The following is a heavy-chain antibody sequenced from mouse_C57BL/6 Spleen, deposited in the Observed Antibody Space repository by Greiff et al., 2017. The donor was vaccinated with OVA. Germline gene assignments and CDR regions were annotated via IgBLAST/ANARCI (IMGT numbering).Heavy chain of an antibody. CDR3: TTGTYEGFAY. Sequence: VQLQQSGVELVRPGASVTLSCTASGFNLKDYYMHWVKQRPEQGLEWIGRIDPEDGDTDYAPKFQGKATMTAATSSNTAYLQLSSLTSEDTAVYYWTTGTYEGFAYWGQGTLVTVSA. CDR2: IDPEDGDT. CDR1: GFNLKDYY. J-gene: IGHJ3*01. D-gene: IGHD5-1*01. V-gene: IGHV14-1*01.